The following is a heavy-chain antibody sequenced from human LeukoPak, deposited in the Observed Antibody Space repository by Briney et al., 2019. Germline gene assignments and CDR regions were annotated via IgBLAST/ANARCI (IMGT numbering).Heavy chain of an antibody. D-gene: IGHD3-22*01. CDR2: INHSGST. Sequence: PSETLSLTCAVYGGSFSGYYWSWIRQPPGKGLEWIGEINHSGSTNYNPSLKSRVTISVDTSKNQFSLKLSSVTAADTAVYYCARGLHPDSSGYYFDYWGQGTLVTVSA. CDR3: ARGLHPDSSGYYFDY. CDR1: GGSFSGYY. V-gene: IGHV4-34*01. J-gene: IGHJ4*02.